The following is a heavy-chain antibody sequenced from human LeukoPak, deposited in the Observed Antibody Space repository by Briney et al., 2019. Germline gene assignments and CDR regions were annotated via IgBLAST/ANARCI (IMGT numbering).Heavy chain of an antibody. V-gene: IGHV3-30*18. Sequence: PGRSLRLSCAASGFTFSSYGMHWVRQAPGKGLEWVAVISYDGSNKYYADSVKGRFTISRDNSKNTLYPQMNSLRAEDTAVYYCAKDEDIVVVVAARYLDYWGQGTLVTVSS. CDR2: ISYDGSNK. D-gene: IGHD2-15*01. J-gene: IGHJ4*02. CDR3: AKDEDIVVVVAARYLDY. CDR1: GFTFSSYG.